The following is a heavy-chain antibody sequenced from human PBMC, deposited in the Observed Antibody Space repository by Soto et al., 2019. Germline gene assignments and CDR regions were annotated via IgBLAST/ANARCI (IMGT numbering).Heavy chain of an antibody. CDR1: GFTVSSNY. CDR3: ARDPPATRHGMDV. Sequence: EVQLVETGGGLIQPGGSLRLSCAASGFTVSSNYMSWVRQAPGKGLEWVSVIYRGGSTYYADSVRGRFTISRDNSKNTLYLQMKSQRPEDTAVYYGARDPPATRHGMDVWGQGTTGTVSS. J-gene: IGHJ6*02. CDR2: IYRGGST. D-gene: IGHD2-2*01. V-gene: IGHV3-53*02.